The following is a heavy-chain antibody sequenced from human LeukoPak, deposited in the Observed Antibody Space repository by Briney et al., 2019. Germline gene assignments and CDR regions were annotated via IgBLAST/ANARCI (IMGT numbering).Heavy chain of an antibody. Sequence: SETLSLTCTVSGGSISSGSYYWSWIRQPAGKGMEWIGRIYTSGSTKYNPSLKSRVTISVDTSKNQFSLKLSSVTAADTAVYYCASYNSSYYWDDAFDILGQGTMVTVSS. CDR2: IYTSGST. V-gene: IGHV4-61*02. CDR3: ASYNSSYYWDDAFDI. CDR1: GGSISSGSYY. D-gene: IGHD3-22*01. J-gene: IGHJ3*02.